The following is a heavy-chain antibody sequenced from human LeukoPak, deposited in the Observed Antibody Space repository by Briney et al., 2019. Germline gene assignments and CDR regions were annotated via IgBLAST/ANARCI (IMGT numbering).Heavy chain of an antibody. CDR3: ASQAATTEEPFDF. CDR2: IYYSGSS. D-gene: IGHD6-25*01. J-gene: IGHJ4*02. V-gene: IGHV4-31*03. CDR1: GVSISSGGYY. Sequence: TSETLSLTCTVSGVSISSGGYYWTWIRQHPGKGLEWIGYIYYSGSSYYNPSLKSRIAISVDTSKNRFSLELSSVTAADTAVYYCASQAATTEEPFDFWGQRTLGSASS.